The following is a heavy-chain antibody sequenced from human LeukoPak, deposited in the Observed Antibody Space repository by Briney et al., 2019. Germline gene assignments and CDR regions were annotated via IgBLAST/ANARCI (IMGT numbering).Heavy chain of an antibody. CDR2: INPNSGGT. D-gene: IGHD3-16*01. CDR3: ARDLESFGWQLEPMDY. J-gene: IGHJ4*02. Sequence: ASVKVSCKASGYTFTGYYMHWVRQAPGQGLEWMGRINPNSGGTNYAQKFQGRVTMTTDTSTSTAYMELRSLRSDDTAVYYCARDLESFGWQLEPMDYWGQGTLVTVSS. V-gene: IGHV1-2*06. CDR1: GYTFTGYY.